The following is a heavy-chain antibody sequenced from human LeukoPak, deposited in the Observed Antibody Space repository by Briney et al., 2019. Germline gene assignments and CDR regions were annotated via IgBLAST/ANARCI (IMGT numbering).Heavy chain of an antibody. V-gene: IGHV3-21*01. J-gene: IGHJ4*02. CDR3: ARDYCSGGSCYDY. CDR2: ISSSSSYI. CDR1: GFTFSSYS. Sequence: GGSLRLSCAASGFTFSSYSMNWVRQAPGKGLEWVSSISSSSSYIYYADSVKGRFTISRDNAKNSLYLQMNSLRAEDTAVYYCARDYCSGGSCYDYWGQGTLVTVSS. D-gene: IGHD2-15*01.